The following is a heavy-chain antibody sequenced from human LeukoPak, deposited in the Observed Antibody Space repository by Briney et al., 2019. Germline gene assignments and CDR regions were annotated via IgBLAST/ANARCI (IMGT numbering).Heavy chain of an antibody. CDR2: INPNSGGT. CDR3: ARRMVRGVTVRYMDV. J-gene: IGHJ6*03. CDR1: GYTFTGYY. V-gene: IGHV1-2*02. D-gene: IGHD3-10*01. Sequence: GASVKVSCKASGYTFTGYYMHWVRQAPGQGLEWMGWINPNSGGTNYAQKFQGRVTMTRDTSISTAYMELSRLRSDDTAVYYCARRMVRGVTVRYMDVWGKGTTVTISS.